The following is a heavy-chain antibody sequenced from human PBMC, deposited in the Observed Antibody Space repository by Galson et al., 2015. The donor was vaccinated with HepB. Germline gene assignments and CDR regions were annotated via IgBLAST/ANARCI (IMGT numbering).Heavy chain of an antibody. V-gene: IGHV3-7*03. CDR2: IKQDGSEK. CDR1: GFTFSAHW. D-gene: IGHD6-19*01. Sequence: SLRLSCAASGFTFSAHWMNWVRQAPGKGLEWVANIKQDGSEKYYVDSVKGRFTISRDNAKNSLYLQMNSLRAEDTAVYYCARRGVAVAGDSFDYWGQGTLVTVSS. J-gene: IGHJ4*02. CDR3: ARRGVAVAGDSFDY.